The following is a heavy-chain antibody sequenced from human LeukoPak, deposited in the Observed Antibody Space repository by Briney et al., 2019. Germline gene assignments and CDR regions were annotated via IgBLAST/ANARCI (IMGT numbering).Heavy chain of an antibody. V-gene: IGHV3-7*01. J-gene: IGHJ3*02. CDR2: IKQDGSEK. CDR3: AREPTIGEMATISDAFDI. CDR1: GFTFSSYW. D-gene: IGHD5-24*01. Sequence: GGSLRLSCAASGFTFSSYWMSWVRQAPGKALEWVANIKQDGSEKYYVDSVKGRFTISRDNAKNSLYLQMTSLRAEATAVYYCAREPTIGEMATISDAFDIWGQGTMVTVSS.